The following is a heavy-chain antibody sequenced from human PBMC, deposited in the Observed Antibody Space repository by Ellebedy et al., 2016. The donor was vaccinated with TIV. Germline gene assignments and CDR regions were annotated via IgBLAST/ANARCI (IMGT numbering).Heavy chain of an antibody. D-gene: IGHD3-16*01. Sequence: AASVKVSCKASGYTFPSYGISWVLQAPGQGLEWMGWISAYNANTTFAQRLQGRVTMTTDTSTSTAYMEWRSLRSDDSAVYFCAREVGDGNYYGMDVWGLGTTVTVSS. CDR3: AREVGDGNYYGMDV. J-gene: IGHJ6*02. V-gene: IGHV1-18*01. CDR1: GYTFPSYG. CDR2: ISAYNANT.